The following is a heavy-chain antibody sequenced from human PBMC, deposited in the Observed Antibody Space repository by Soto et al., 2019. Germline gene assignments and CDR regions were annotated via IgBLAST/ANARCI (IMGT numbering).Heavy chain of an antibody. D-gene: IGHD1-26*01. CDR2: ISDRGSRI. CDR3: APQGVGATGYLY. Sequence: GGSLRLSCVVSGFTLSDYSMNWVRQAPGKGLEWVSYISDRGSRIYYADSVKGRFTISRDSAKNSLYLQMNSLRAEDTAVYYCAPQGVGATGYLYWGQGTLVPVSS. CDR1: GFTLSDYS. V-gene: IGHV3-48*01. J-gene: IGHJ4*02.